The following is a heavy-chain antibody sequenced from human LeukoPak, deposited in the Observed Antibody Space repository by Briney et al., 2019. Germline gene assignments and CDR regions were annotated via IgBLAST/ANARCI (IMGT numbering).Heavy chain of an antibody. Sequence: GGSLRLSSAASGFTFSSYAMSWVRQAPGKGLEWVSAISGSGGSTYYADSVKGRFTISRDNSKNTLYLQMNSLRAEDTAVYYCAKDPTVVTPGGNFDYWGQGTLVTVSS. J-gene: IGHJ4*02. V-gene: IGHV3-23*01. CDR1: GFTFSSYA. D-gene: IGHD4-23*01. CDR3: AKDPTVVTPGGNFDY. CDR2: ISGSGGST.